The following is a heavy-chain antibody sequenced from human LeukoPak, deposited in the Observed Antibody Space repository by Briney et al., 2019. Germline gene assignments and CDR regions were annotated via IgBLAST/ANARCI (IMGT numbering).Heavy chain of an antibody. V-gene: IGHV1-69*01. CDR3: ARSHQNVLRFLEWLYHMDV. CDR1: GGSFNNYA. CDR2: ITPIFGPA. D-gene: IGHD3-3*01. J-gene: IGHJ6*03. Sequence: SVKVSCKTSGGSFNNYAITWVRQAPGQGLEWMGGITPIFGPAKYAEKFQDRVTITADESTSTAYMELSSLRSEDTAVYYCARSHQNVLRFLEWLYHMDVWGKGTTVTVSS.